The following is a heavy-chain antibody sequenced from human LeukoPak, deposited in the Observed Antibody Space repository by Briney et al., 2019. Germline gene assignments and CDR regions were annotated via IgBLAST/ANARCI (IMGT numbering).Heavy chain of an antibody. J-gene: IGHJ4*02. CDR3: AKDRHGGAYYFDY. Sequence: AGGSLRLSCAASGFTFSSYSMNWVRQAPGKGLEWVSSISSSSSYIYYADSVKGRFTISRDNSKNTLYLQMNSLRAEDTAVYYCAKDRHGGAYYFDYWGQGTLVTVSS. CDR2: ISSSSSYI. V-gene: IGHV3-21*01. D-gene: IGHD4-23*01. CDR1: GFTFSSYS.